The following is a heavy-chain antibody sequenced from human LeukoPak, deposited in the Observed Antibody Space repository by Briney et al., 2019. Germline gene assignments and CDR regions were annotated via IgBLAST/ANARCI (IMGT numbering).Heavy chain of an antibody. V-gene: IGHV4-61*02. J-gene: IGHJ3*02. D-gene: IGHD2-15*01. CDR2: IYTSGGT. Sequence: SQTLSLTCTVSGGSISSGSYYWSWIRQPAGKGLEWIGRIYTSGGTNYNPSLNSGVTISVDTSKNHFSLKLSSVTAADTAVYYCARTPAAESDAFDIWGQGTMVTVSS. CDR1: GGSISSGSYY. CDR3: ARTPAAESDAFDI.